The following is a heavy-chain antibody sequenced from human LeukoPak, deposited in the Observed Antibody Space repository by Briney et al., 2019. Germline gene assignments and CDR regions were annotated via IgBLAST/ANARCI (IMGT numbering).Heavy chain of an antibody. V-gene: IGHV3-11*01. D-gene: IGHD6-19*01. Sequence: GGSLRLSCAASGFSFSDYYMSWIRQAPGKGLEWVSYISGSGSTMYYADSVKGRFTISGDNTKSSLHLQMNSLRDEDTAVYYCARAPPTSGWYLWFDPWGQGTLVTVSS. CDR1: GFSFSDYY. CDR2: ISGSGSTM. CDR3: ARAPPTSGWYLWFDP. J-gene: IGHJ5*02.